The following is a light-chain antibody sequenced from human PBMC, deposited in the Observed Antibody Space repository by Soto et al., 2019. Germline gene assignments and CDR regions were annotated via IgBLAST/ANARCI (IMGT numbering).Light chain of an antibody. V-gene: IGKV3-20*01. CDR3: QQYGSAPLT. J-gene: IGKJ4*01. CDR2: RGS. CDR1: QSVDSDD. Sequence: EVVLTQSPGTLSLSPGERATLSCRASQSVDSDDLAWYQQKPGQAPRLLIFRGSFRATGVPDMCSGSQSGTDFTLTISGLEPEDFAVYYFQQYGSAPLTFGGGTRV.